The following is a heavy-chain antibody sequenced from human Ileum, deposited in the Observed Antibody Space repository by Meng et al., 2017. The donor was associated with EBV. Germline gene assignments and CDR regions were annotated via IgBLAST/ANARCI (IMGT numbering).Heavy chain of an antibody. V-gene: IGHV3-11*01. CDR3: VYSSSFH. CDR1: GFTFSNYY. J-gene: IGHJ4*02. D-gene: IGHD6-13*01. Sequence: VELVAVGGGWCKPGWSRRLSCAPSGFTFSNYYINWIRQAPGKGLEWVSFISSTGSTTYYADSVKGRFTVSRDNAKNSLFLQMHSLRAEDTAVYYCVYSSSFHWGQGTLVTVSS. CDR2: ISSTGSTT.